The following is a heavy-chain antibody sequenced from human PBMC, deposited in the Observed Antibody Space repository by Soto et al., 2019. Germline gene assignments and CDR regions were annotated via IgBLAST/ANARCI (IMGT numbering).Heavy chain of an antibody. CDR1: GASISSYH. V-gene: IGHV4-59*01. Sequence: QVRLQESGPGLVKPSETLSLTCTVSGASISSYHWSWIRQSPGKGLECIGYIYYYGSANYNPSLKSRVTISVDTSKDQVSLRLTSVTAADTGVYYCAAAVPSEYVFPYYYMDVWGKGTTVTVSS. J-gene: IGHJ6*03. CDR2: IYYYGSA. D-gene: IGHD3-16*01. CDR3: AAAVPSEYVFPYYYMDV.